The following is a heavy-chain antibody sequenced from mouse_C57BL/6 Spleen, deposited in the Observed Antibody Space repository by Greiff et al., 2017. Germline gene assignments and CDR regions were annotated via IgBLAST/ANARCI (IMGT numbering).Heavy chain of an antibody. Sequence: QVQLQQSGAELVRPGASVKLSCKASGYTFTDYYINWVKQRPGQGLEWIARIYPGSGNTYYNEKFKGKATLTAEKSSSTAYMQLSSLTSEDSAVYFCARVDYGSSCCGFAYWGQGTLVTVSA. CDR2: IYPGSGNT. CDR1: GYTFTDYY. CDR3: ARVDYGSSCCGFAY. D-gene: IGHD1-1*01. J-gene: IGHJ3*01. V-gene: IGHV1-76*01.